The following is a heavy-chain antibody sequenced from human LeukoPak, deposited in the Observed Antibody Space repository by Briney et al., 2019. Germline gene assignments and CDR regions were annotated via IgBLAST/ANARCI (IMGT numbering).Heavy chain of an antibody. Sequence: ASVKVSCKASGYTFTSYGISWVRQAPGQGLEWMGWISAYNGNTNYAQKLQGRVTMTTDTSTSTAYMELRSLRFDDTAVYYCARDNIVVVPAAPDYWGQGTLVTVSS. CDR2: ISAYNGNT. V-gene: IGHV1-18*01. J-gene: IGHJ4*02. D-gene: IGHD2-2*01. CDR1: GYTFTSYG. CDR3: ARDNIVVVPAAPDY.